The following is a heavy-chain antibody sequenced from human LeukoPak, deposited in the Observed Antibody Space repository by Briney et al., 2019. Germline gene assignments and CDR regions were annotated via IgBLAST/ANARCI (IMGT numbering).Heavy chain of an antibody. D-gene: IGHD3-3*01. CDR2: IRYDGGNK. Sequence: GGSLRLSCAASGFTFSSYGMHWVRQAPGKGLEWVAFIRYDGGNKYYADSVKGRFTISRDNSKNTLYLQMNSLRAEDTAVYYCAKLGDDFWSGYSDFDYWGQGTLVTVSS. J-gene: IGHJ4*02. CDR3: AKLGDDFWSGYSDFDY. V-gene: IGHV3-30*02. CDR1: GFTFSSYG.